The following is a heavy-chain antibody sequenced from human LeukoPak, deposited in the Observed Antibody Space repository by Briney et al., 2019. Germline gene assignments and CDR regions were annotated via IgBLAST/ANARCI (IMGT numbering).Heavy chain of an antibody. CDR1: GFTVSSNY. Sequence: GGSLRLSCAASGFTVSSNYMSWVRQAPGKGLEWVSVIYSGGSTYYADSVKGRFTISRDNSKNTLYLQMNSLRAEDTAVYYCARDIAAAHGPHPWGQGTLVTVSS. CDR3: ARDIAAAHGPHP. J-gene: IGHJ5*02. D-gene: IGHD6-13*01. V-gene: IGHV3-66*01. CDR2: IYSGGST.